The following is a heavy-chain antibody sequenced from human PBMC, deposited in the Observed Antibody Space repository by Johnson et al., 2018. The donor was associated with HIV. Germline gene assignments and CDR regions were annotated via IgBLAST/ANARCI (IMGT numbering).Heavy chain of an antibody. J-gene: IGHJ3*02. D-gene: IGHD6-13*01. CDR2: ISSDGSGK. CDR1: EFTFSSYA. Sequence: QVQLVESEGGVVQPGRSLRLSCAASEFTFSSYAFHWVRQAPGKGLEWVALISSDGSGKYYADSVKGRSTISRDNSKNTLFLQLNSLGAEDTAVYYCARRRSYSSSWEPPDDAFDIWGQGTMVTVSS. CDR3: ARRRSYSSSWEPPDDAFDI. V-gene: IGHV3-30*04.